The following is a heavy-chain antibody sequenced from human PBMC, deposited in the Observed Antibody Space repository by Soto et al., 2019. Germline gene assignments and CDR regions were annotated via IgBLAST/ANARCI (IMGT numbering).Heavy chain of an antibody. CDR3: AHIFGPEWSEYFQH. J-gene: IGHJ1*01. CDR2: IYWDDDK. D-gene: IGHD3-3*01. Sequence: QITLKESGPTLVKPTQTLTLTCTFSGFSLSTSGVGVGWIRQPPGKALEWLALIYWDDDKRYSPSLKSRLTITKDTSKNQVVLTMTNMDPADTATYYCAHIFGPEWSEYFQHWGQGTLVTVSS. CDR1: GFSLSTSGVG. V-gene: IGHV2-5*02.